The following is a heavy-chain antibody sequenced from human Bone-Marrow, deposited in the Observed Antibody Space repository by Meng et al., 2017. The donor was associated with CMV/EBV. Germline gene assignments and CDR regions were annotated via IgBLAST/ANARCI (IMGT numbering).Heavy chain of an antibody. D-gene: IGHD6-13*01. CDR2: INPNSGGT. J-gene: IGHJ1*01. Sequence: ASVKVSCKASGYTFSAYYMHWVRQAPGQGLEWMGWINPNSGGTNYAQKFQGRVTITTDESTSTAYMELSSLRSEDTAVYYCARDRIAAAGTLWFQHWGQGTLVTVSS. CDR1: GYTFSAYY. CDR3: ARDRIAAAGTLWFQH. V-gene: IGHV1-2*02.